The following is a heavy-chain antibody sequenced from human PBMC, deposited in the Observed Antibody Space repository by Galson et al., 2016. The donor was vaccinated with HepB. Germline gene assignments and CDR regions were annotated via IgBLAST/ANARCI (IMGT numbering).Heavy chain of an antibody. J-gene: IGHJ6*02. Sequence: SETLSLTCAVYGGSFSGYFWNWIRQPPGKGLEWIGEISHGGITHYTPSLKSRVTISVDTSHNQFSLNLTSLTAADTAVYYCARGHFYGSGTYHWATGLYGMDVWGQGTTVTVSS. CDR2: ISHGGIT. CDR3: ARGHFYGSGTYHWATGLYGMDV. D-gene: IGHD3-10*01. V-gene: IGHV4-34*01. CDR1: GGSFSGYF.